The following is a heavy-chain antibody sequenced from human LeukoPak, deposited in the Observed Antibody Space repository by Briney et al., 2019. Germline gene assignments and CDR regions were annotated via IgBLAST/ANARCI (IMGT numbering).Heavy chain of an antibody. J-gene: IGHJ6*02. CDR2: IYTSGST. Sequence: SQTPSLTCTVSGGSISSGSYYWSWIRQPAGKGLEWIGRIYTSGSTNYNPSLKSRVTISVDTSKNQFSLKLSSVTAADTAVYYCARDGFGEFLESGGMDVWGQGTTVTVSS. D-gene: IGHD3-10*01. V-gene: IGHV4-61*02. CDR1: GGSISSGSYY. CDR3: ARDGFGEFLESGGMDV.